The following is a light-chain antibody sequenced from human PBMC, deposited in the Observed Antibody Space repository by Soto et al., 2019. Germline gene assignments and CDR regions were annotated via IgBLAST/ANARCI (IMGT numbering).Light chain of an antibody. V-gene: IGLV2-14*01. CDR1: SSDAGAYNY. J-gene: IGLJ1*01. CDR2: EVS. CDR3: SSYTSSSTYV. Sequence: QSALTQPASVSGSPGQSITISCTGTSSDAGAYNYVSWYQQHPGKAPKLMIYEVSNRPSGVSNRFSGSKSGNTASLTISGLQAEYEADYYCSSYTSSSTYVFGTGTKVTVL.